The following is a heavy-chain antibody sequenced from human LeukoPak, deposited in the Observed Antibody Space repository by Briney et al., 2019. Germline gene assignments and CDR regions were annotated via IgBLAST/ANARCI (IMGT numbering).Heavy chain of an antibody. CDR3: ARDRAGDPYYYYGMDV. D-gene: IGHD4-17*01. CDR2: ISYDGSNK. J-gene: IGHJ6*02. V-gene: IGHV3-30-3*01. Sequence: GRSLRLSCAASGFTFSSYAMHWVRQAPGKGLEWVAVISYDGSNKYYADSVKGRFTISRDNPKNTLYLQMNSLRAEDTAVYYCARDRAGDPYYYYGMDVWGQGTTVTVSS. CDR1: GFTFSSYA.